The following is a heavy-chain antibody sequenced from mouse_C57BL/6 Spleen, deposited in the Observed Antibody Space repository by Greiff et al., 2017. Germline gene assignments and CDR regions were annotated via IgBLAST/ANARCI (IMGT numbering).Heavy chain of an antibody. D-gene: IGHD1-1*01. J-gene: IGHJ3*01. V-gene: IGHV1-9*01. CDR2: ILPGSGST. CDR3: ARPYGSSYDWFAY. Sequence: VQLQESGAELMKPGASVKLSCKATGYTFTGYWIEWVKQRPGHGLEWIGEILPGSGSTNSNEKFKGKDTFTADTSSNTAYMQLSSLTTEDSAIYYCARPYGSSYDWFAYWGQGTLVTVSA. CDR1: GYTFTGYW.